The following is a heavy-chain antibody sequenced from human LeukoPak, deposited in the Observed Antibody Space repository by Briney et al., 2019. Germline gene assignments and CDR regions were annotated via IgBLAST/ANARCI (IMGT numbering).Heavy chain of an antibody. CDR1: GGSISFYY. D-gene: IGHD3-10*01. Sequence: RPSETLSLTCTVSGGSISFYYWSWIRRPPGKGLEWIGYIYYTGSTNYNPSLKSRVTISVDTSKNQFSLRLTSVTAADTAVYYCARHGGMVRGFSDAFDIWGQGTMVTVSS. CDR3: ARHGGMVRGFSDAFDI. V-gene: IGHV4-59*08. CDR2: IYYTGST. J-gene: IGHJ3*02.